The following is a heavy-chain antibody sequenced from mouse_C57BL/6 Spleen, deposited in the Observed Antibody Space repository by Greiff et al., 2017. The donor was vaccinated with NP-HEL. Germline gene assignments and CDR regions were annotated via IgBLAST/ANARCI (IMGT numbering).Heavy chain of an antibody. J-gene: IGHJ4*01. CDR3: AITTVVATRAMDY. Sequence: VQLQQSGPELVKPGASVKMSCKASGYTFTDYNMHWVKQSHGKSLEWIGYINPNNGGTSYNQKFKGKATLTGNKSSSTAYMELRSLTSEDSAVYYCAITTVVATRAMDYWGQGTSVTVSS. CDR2: INPNNGGT. D-gene: IGHD1-1*01. CDR1: GYTFTDYN. V-gene: IGHV1-22*01.